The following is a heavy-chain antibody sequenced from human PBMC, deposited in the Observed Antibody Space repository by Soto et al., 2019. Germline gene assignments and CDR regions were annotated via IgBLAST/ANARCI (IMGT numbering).Heavy chain of an antibody. CDR3: VRGTSAWSGKDY. D-gene: IGHD6-19*01. V-gene: IGHV3-74*01. J-gene: IGHJ4*02. CDR1: GFTFSNHW. Sequence: EVQLVESGGGLVQPGGSLRLSCTASGFTFSNHWMHWVRQGPGQGLVWVSRINTDGSFRDYADSVRGRFTISRDNAKNTLILQMNSLRAEDTALYYCVRGTSAWSGKDYWGQGTLVTVSS. CDR2: INTDGSFR.